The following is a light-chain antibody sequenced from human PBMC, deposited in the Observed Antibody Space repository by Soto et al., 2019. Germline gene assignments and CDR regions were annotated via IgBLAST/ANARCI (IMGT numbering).Light chain of an antibody. V-gene: IGKV1-17*01. J-gene: IGKJ1*01. CDR3: LQLNTYPWT. Sequence: DIQMTQSPSSLSASVGDRLTITCRASQVITNDLGWYQQKPGKAPKRLIYAASTLQSGVPSRFSGSGSGTEFTRTISSLQPEDVATYYCLQLNTYPWTFGQGTKVEIK. CDR1: QVITND. CDR2: AAS.